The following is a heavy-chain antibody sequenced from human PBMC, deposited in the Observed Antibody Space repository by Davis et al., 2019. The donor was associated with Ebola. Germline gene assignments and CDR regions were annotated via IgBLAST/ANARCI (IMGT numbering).Heavy chain of an antibody. D-gene: IGHD2-15*01. V-gene: IGHV1-69*01. CDR3: ARVRVMSGIVVVVAANDYYYGMDV. CDR2: IIPIFGTA. Sequence: KISYAASGFTFSSYAISWVRQAPGQGLEWLGGIIPIFGTANYAQKFQGRVTITADESTSTAYMELSSLRSEDTAVYYCARVRVMSGIVVVVAANDYYYGMDVWGQGTTVTVSS. J-gene: IGHJ6*02. CDR1: GFTFSSYA.